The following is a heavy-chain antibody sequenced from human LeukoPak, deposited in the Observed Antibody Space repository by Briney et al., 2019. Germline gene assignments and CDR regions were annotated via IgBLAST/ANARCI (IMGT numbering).Heavy chain of an antibody. Sequence: PGGSLRLSCAASGFTFNTYAMSWVRQAPGKGLEWVSGITSGANTYYADSVKGRFTISRDNSENTLNLQVNSLRAEDTAIYYCAKARAGDITAAFNYWGQGTLVTVSS. CDR3: AKARAGDITAAFNY. V-gene: IGHV3-23*01. CDR2: ITSGANT. J-gene: IGHJ4*02. D-gene: IGHD6-13*01. CDR1: GFTFNTYA.